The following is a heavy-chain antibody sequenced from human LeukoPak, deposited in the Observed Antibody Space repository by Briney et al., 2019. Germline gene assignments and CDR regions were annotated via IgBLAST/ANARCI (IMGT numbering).Heavy chain of an antibody. J-gene: IGHJ4*02. CDR3: ASPRSGDYAS. CDR2: ISYDGSNK. CDR1: GFTYSHYG. V-gene: IGHV3-30*03. D-gene: IGHD4-17*01. Sequence: GGTLRLSCVASGFTYSHYGMNWVRQAPGKGLEWVAVISYDGSNKYYADSVKGRFTISRDNSKNTLYLQMNSLRAEDTAVYYCASPRSGDYASWGQGTLVTVSS.